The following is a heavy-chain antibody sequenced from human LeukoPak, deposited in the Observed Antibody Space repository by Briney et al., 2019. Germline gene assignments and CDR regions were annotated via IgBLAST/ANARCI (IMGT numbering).Heavy chain of an antibody. CDR2: IYYSGST. D-gene: IGHD3-22*01. V-gene: IGHV4-30-4*01. CDR1: GGSISSSDYY. Sequence: SETLSLTCTVSGGSISSSDYYWSWIRQPPGKGLEWIGYIYYSGSTYYNPSLKSRVTISVDTSKNQFSLKLSSVTAADTAVYYCARSYDSSGQIDYWGQGTLVTVSS. J-gene: IGHJ4*02. CDR3: ARSYDSSGQIDY.